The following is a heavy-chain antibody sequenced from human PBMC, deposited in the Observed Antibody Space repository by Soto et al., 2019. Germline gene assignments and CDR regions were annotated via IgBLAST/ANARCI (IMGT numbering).Heavy chain of an antibody. V-gene: IGHV3-48*02. Sequence: EVQLVESGGGLVQPGGSLRLSCAASGFTFSSNSMNWVRQAPGKGLEWVSYISSSSSTIYYADSVKGRFTISRDNAKNSLYLQMNSLRDEDTAVYYCARVDDYSDYGGGYWGQGTLVTVSS. J-gene: IGHJ4*02. CDR2: ISSSSSTI. D-gene: IGHD4-17*01. CDR1: GFTFSSNS. CDR3: ARVDDYSDYGGGY.